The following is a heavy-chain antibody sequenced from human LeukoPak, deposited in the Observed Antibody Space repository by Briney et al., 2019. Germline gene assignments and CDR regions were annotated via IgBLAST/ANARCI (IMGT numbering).Heavy chain of an antibody. CDR2: MYYSGST. CDR1: GGSISNSSYY. D-gene: IGHD6-6*01. J-gene: IGHJ5*02. CDR3: ARLNVPASFDP. V-gene: IGHV4-39*07. Sequence: PSETLSLTCTVSGGSISNSSYYWGWIRQPPGKGLEWIGSMYYSGSTYYNPSLKSRVTISVDTSKNQFSLKLSSVTAADTAVYYCARLNVPASFDPWGQGTLVTVSS.